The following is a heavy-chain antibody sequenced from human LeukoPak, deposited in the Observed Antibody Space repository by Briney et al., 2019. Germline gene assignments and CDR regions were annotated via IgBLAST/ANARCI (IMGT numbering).Heavy chain of an antibody. V-gene: IGHV1-2*02. J-gene: IGHJ4*02. CDR1: GYTFTDYY. D-gene: IGHD1-26*01. Sequence: ASVKVSCKASGYTFTDYYMHWLRQAPGQGLEWMGWVIPTSGDTNYAQKFQGRVAMTRDTSINTVYMELNSLRADDTAVYYCARDQYSGSYYYWGQGTLVAVSS. CDR2: VIPTSGDT. CDR3: ARDQYSGSYYY.